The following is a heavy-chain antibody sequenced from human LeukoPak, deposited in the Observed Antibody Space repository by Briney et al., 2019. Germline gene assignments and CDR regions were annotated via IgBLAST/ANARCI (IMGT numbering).Heavy chain of an antibody. D-gene: IGHD6-13*01. CDR1: GFTFSSYW. J-gene: IGHJ4*02. Sequence: PGGSLRLSCAASGFTFSSYWMSWVRQAPGKGLVWVSRIQGDGSNTNYADSVKGRFSISRDNAKNTVYLQMNSLRAEDTGIYYCARGTSAGGPISPFDFWGQGTVVTVSS. CDR3: ARGTSAGGPISPFDF. CDR2: IQGDGSNT. V-gene: IGHV3-74*01.